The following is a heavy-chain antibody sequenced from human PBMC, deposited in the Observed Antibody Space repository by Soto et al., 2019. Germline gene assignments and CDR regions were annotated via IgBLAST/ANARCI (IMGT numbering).Heavy chain of an antibody. Sequence: EVQLVESGGGLVQPGGSLRLSCAASGFTFTAYSMNWVRQAPGKGLEWVSYISSGSGSIYYADSVKGRITISRDDAKNSLYLQMNSLRDEDTAVYYCARDFWDYWGQGTVVTVSS. J-gene: IGHJ4*02. D-gene: IGHD3-3*01. V-gene: IGHV3-48*02. CDR1: GFTFTAYS. CDR2: ISSGSGSI. CDR3: ARDFWDY.